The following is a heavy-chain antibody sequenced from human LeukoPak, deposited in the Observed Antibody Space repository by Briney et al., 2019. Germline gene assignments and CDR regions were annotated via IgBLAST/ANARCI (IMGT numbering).Heavy chain of an antibody. Sequence: PGGSLRLSCAASGFTFSSYAMSWVRQAPGKGLEWVSAISGSGGSTYYADSVKGRFTISRDNSKNTLYLQMNSLRAEDTAVYYCATEEYSSSWYLRDYWGQGTLVTVSS. CDR3: ATEEYSSSWYLRDY. CDR2: ISGSGGST. CDR1: GFTFSSYA. J-gene: IGHJ4*02. V-gene: IGHV3-23*01. D-gene: IGHD6-13*01.